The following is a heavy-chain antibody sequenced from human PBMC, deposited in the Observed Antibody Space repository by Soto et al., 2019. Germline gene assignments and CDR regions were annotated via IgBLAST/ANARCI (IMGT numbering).Heavy chain of an antibody. J-gene: IGHJ5*02. CDR2: IYYSGST. D-gene: IGHD1-1*01. V-gene: IGHV4-39*01. CDR1: GGSISSSSYY. Sequence: QLQLQESGPGLVKPSETLSLTCTVSGGSISSSSYYWGWIRQPPGKGLEWIGSIYYSGSTYYNPSLKSRVTISVDTSKNQFSLKLSSVTAADTAVYYCARRLMRANDNWFDPWGQGTLVTVSS. CDR3: ARRLMRANDNWFDP.